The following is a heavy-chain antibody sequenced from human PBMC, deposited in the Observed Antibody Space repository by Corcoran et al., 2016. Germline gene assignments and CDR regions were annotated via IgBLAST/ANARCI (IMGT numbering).Heavy chain of an antibody. J-gene: IGHJ4*02. CDR3: ARDSNVLLWFGELGFDY. CDR1: GYTFTSYG. CDR2: ISAYNGNT. D-gene: IGHD3-10*01. V-gene: IGHV1-18*01. Sequence: QVQLVQSGAEVKKPGASVKVSCKASGYTFTSYGISWVRQAPGQGLEWMGWISAYNGNTNYAQKLQGRVTMTTDTSTSKAYMELRSLRSDDTAVYYCARDSNVLLWFGELGFDYWGQGTLVTVSS.